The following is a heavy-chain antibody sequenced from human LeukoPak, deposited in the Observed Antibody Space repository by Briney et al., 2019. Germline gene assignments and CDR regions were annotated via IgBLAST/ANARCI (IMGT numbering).Heavy chain of an antibody. V-gene: IGHV1-58*01. CDR2: IVVGSGNT. Sequence: ASVKVSCKASGFTFTSSAVQWVRQARGQRLEWIGWIVVGSGNTNYVQKFQERVTITRDMSTSTAYMELSSLRSEDTAVYYCAADPHYYDSSGYYGVDPWGQGTLVTVSS. CDR3: AADPHYYDSSGYYGVDP. D-gene: IGHD3-22*01. CDR1: GFTFTSSA. J-gene: IGHJ5*02.